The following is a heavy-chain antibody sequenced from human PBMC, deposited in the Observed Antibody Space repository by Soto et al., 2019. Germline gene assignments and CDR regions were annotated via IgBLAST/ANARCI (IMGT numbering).Heavy chain of an antibody. V-gene: IGHV4-39*01. CDR1: GGSISNSTYY. D-gene: IGHD3-9*01. CDR2: IYSSGGT. CDR3: ARHPEYLDWPQNWFDP. J-gene: IGHJ5*02. Sequence: SETLSLSCTVSGGSISNSTYYWAWIRQPPGKGLEWIGSIYSSGGTSYNPSLKSRVTISVGWSKNHFSLKLTSVTAADTAVYFCARHPEYLDWPQNWFDPWGQGTLVTVSS.